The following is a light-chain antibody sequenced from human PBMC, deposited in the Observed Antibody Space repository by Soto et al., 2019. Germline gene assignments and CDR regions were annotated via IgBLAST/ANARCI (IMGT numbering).Light chain of an antibody. V-gene: IGLV2-8*01. Sequence: QSALTQPPSASGSPGQSVTISCTGTSSDVGGYNYVSWYQQHPGKAPKLMIYEVSKRPSGVPDRFSGSKSGNTASLTVSGLQAGGGAEYYCRLKAGSKHPGVVFGGGTKLTVL. J-gene: IGLJ2*01. CDR2: EVS. CDR1: SSDVGGYNY. CDR3: RLKAGSKHPGVV.